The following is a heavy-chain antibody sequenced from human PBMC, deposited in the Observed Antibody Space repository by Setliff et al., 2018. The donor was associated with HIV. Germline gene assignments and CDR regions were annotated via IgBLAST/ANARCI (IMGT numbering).Heavy chain of an antibody. CDR1: GVSVNNDDDY. V-gene: IGHV4-39*01. J-gene: IGHJ4*01. CDR2: IHQSGTA. Sequence: PSETLSLTCAVSGVSVNNDDDYWGWIRQPPGKGLEWIAIIHQSGTAHMRPSLKSRVTISIDTSENLFSLKLSGVTAADTAIYYCARQVGEGKWYLDSWGHGTLVTVSS. CDR3: ARQVGEGKWYLDS. D-gene: IGHD1-26*01.